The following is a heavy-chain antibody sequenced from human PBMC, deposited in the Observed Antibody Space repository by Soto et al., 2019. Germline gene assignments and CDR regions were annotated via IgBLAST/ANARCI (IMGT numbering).Heavy chain of an antibody. CDR3: ARDGYCSGGSCYSVPVFDY. D-gene: IGHD2-15*01. CDR2: INWNGASA. J-gene: IGHJ4*02. V-gene: IGHV3-20*04. CDR1: GFTFDNYA. Sequence: GGSLRLSCTVSGFTFDNYAMSWVRQAPGKGLEWISGINWNGASAGYADSVKGRFTISRDNAKNSLYLQMNSLRAEDTALYYCARDGYCSGGSCYSVPVFDYWGQGTLVNVSS.